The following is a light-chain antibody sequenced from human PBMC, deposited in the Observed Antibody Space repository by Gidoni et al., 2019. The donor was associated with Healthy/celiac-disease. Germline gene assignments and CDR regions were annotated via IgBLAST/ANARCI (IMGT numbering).Light chain of an antibody. Sequence: SYELTQPLSVSVALGQTDRLTCRGHNIGSKNVHWYQQKPGPAPVLVIYRDSNRPSGIPERFSGSNSGNTATLTISRAQAGDEADYYGKVGDSSTSWVFGGGTKLTVL. CDR3: KVGDSSTSWV. J-gene: IGLJ3*02. CDR1: NIGSKN. V-gene: IGLV3-9*01. CDR2: RDS.